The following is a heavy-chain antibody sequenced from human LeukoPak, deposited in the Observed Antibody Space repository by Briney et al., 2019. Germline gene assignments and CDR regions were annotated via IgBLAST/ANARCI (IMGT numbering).Heavy chain of an antibody. D-gene: IGHD3-16*01. J-gene: IGHJ4*02. CDR3: ARVIATFQAYYFDY. V-gene: IGHV1-69*13. Sequence: ASVNVSCKASGGTFSSYAIGRVRQAPGQGLEWMGGIIPIFGTANYAQKFQGRVTITADESTSTAYMELSSLRSEDTAVYYCARVIATFQAYYFDYWGQGTLVTVSS. CDR1: GGTFSSYA. CDR2: IIPIFGTA.